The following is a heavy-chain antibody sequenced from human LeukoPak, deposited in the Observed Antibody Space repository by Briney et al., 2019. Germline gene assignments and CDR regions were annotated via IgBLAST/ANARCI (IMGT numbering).Heavy chain of an antibody. D-gene: IGHD3-3*01. V-gene: IGHV4-59*01. CDR1: GGSISSYY. J-gene: IGHJ5*02. CDR2: IYYSGSI. Sequence: SGALSLTCTVAGGSISSYYWSWIRQPPGEGLEGIGYIYYSGSINYNPSLKSRVTISVDTSKNQSSLQLSSVTAADTAVYYCATTGEHYDFWSGPNWFDPWGQGTLVTVSS. CDR3: ATTGEHYDFWSGPNWFDP.